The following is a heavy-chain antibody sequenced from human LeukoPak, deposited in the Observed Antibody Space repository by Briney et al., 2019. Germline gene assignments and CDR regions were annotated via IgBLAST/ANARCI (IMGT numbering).Heavy chain of an antibody. CDR2: IYYSGST. J-gene: IGHJ4*02. Sequence: SETLSLTCTVSGGSISSYYWSWIRQPPGKGLEWIGYIYYSGSTNYNPSLKSRVPISVDASKSQFSLKLSSVTAADTAVYYCARGRSDYYTAMVFDYWGQGTLVTVSS. V-gene: IGHV4-59*08. CDR3: ARGRSDYYTAMVFDY. CDR1: GGSISSYY. D-gene: IGHD5-18*01.